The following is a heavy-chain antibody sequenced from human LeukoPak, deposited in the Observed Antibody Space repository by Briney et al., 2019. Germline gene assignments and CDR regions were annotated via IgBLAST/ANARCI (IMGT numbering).Heavy chain of an antibody. D-gene: IGHD5-12*01. V-gene: IGHV1-18*01. CDR1: GYSFTDYY. CDR3: ARVISGDYYYYGMDV. J-gene: IGHJ6*02. CDR2: ISAYNGNT. Sequence: GASVKVSCKTSGYSFTDYYMHWVRQAPGQGLEWMGWISAYNGNTNYAQKLQGRVTMTTDTSTSTAYMELRSLRSDDTAVYYCARVISGDYYYYGMDVWGQGTTVTVSS.